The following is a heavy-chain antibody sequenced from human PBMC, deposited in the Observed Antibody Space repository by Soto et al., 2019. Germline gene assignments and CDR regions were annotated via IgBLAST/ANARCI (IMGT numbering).Heavy chain of an antibody. Sequence: GGSLRLSCAVSGFIVSTSYMSWVRQAPGKGLEWVSIIYNDGSTYYADSVRGRFTISRDDSKNTLYLQILSLRAEDTAVYYCARGSYTRYWGQGTLVTVSS. CDR2: IYNDGST. CDR3: ARGSYTRY. CDR1: GFIVSTSY. J-gene: IGHJ4*02. V-gene: IGHV3-66*01. D-gene: IGHD4-4*01.